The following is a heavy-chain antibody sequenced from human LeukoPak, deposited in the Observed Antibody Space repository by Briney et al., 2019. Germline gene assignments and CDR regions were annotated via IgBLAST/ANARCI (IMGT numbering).Heavy chain of an antibody. V-gene: IGHV3-30-3*01. CDR3: ARESSSVAFDI. CDR1: GFTFSSYA. D-gene: IGHD3-22*01. Sequence: GGSLRLSRAASGFTFSSYAMHWVRQAPGKGLEWVAVISYDGSNKYYADSVKGRFTISRDNSKNTLYLQMNSLRAEHTAVYYCARESSSVAFDIWGQGTMVTVSS. J-gene: IGHJ3*02. CDR2: ISYDGSNK.